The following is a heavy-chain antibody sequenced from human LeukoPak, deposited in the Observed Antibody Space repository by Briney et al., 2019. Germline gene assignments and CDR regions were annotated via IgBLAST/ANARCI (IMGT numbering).Heavy chain of an antibody. Sequence: GGSLRLSCAASGFXFSSYSMNWVRQAPGKGLEWVSDISSSSITIYYADSVKGRFTISRDNAKNSLYLQMNSLRDEDTAVYYCARDLVVVTAIRYYGMDVWGQGTTVTVSS. J-gene: IGHJ6*02. CDR3: ARDLVVVTAIRYYGMDV. V-gene: IGHV3-48*02. CDR1: GFXFSSYS. CDR2: ISSSSITI. D-gene: IGHD2-21*02.